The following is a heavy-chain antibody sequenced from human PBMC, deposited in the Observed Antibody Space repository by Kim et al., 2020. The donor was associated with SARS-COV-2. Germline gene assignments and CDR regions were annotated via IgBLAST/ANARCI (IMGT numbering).Heavy chain of an antibody. CDR2: T. CDR3: VRENYWAFDI. J-gene: IGHJ3*02. Sequence: TNDADPVKGRFNISRDNTKNSLYLQMNGLRAEDTAVYYCVRENYWAFDIWGQGTMVTVSS. D-gene: IGHD1-7*01. V-gene: IGHV3-11*06.